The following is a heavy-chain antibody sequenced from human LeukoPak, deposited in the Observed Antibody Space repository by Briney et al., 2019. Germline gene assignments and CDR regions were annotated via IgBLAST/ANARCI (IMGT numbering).Heavy chain of an antibody. CDR2: ISGSDST. D-gene: IGHD6-19*01. Sequence: PGGSLRLSCAASGFSFSTYAMSWVRQAPGKGLEWVSAISGSDSTYYADSVKGRFTISRDNSKNTLYLQMNTLRAEDTAVYYCVSREAVAIRWSRLPDYWGQGTLVTVSS. V-gene: IGHV3-23*01. CDR3: VSREAVAIRWSRLPDY. J-gene: IGHJ4*02. CDR1: GFSFSTYA.